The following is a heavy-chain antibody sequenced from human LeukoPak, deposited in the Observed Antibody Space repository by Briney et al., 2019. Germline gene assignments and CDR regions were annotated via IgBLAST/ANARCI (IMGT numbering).Heavy chain of an antibody. J-gene: IGHJ6*02. V-gene: IGHV1-69*13. CDR1: GGTFSSYA. Sequence: GASVKVSCKASGGTFSSYAISWVRQAPGQGLEWMGGIIPIFGTANYAQKFQGRVTITADESTSTAYMELSSLRFEDTAVYYCARERALVRRYGMDVWGQGTTVTVSS. D-gene: IGHD6-6*01. CDR3: ARERALVRRYGMDV. CDR2: IIPIFGTA.